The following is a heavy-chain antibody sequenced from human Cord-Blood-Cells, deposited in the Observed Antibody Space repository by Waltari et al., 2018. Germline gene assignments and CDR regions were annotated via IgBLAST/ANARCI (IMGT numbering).Heavy chain of an antibody. D-gene: IGHD4-17*01. V-gene: IGHV4-34*01. CDR2: INHSGSP. J-gene: IGHJ3*02. Sequence: QVQLQQWGAGLLKPSETLSLTSAVYGGSFSGYYWCLIRQPPGKGLEWIGEINHSGSPNYNPSLKGRVTISVDPSKSQFSLKLSSVTAADTAVYYCARALYGDLDAFDIWGQGTMVTVSS. CDR3: ARALYGDLDAFDI. CDR1: GGSFSGYY.